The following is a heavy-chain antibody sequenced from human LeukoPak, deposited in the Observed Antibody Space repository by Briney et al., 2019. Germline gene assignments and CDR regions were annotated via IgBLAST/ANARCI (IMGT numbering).Heavy chain of an antibody. CDR1: DFSISSGYF. CDR2: IYRSGST. V-gene: IGHV4-38-2*02. J-gene: IGHJ4*02. Sequence: SETLSLTCSVSDFSISSGYFWGWIRQPPGKGLEWIGFIYRSGSTYYNPSLKSRVTISVDTSKNQFSLKLSSVTAADTAVYYCARGSYDILTGYYYYFDYWGQGTLVTVSS. D-gene: IGHD3-9*01. CDR3: ARGSYDILTGYYYYFDY.